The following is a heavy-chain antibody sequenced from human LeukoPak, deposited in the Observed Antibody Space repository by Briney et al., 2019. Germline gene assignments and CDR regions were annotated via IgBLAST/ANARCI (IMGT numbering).Heavy chain of an antibody. V-gene: IGHV3-30-3*01. CDR1: GFTFSSYA. J-gene: IGHJ4*02. CDR2: ISYDGSNK. D-gene: IGHD1-26*01. Sequence: GGSLRLSCAASGFTFSSYAMHWVRQAPGKGLEWVAVISYDGSNKYYADSVKGRFTISRDNSKNTLYLQMNSLRAEDTAVYYCARDSRTGSYYPPYYFDYWGQGTLVTVSS. CDR3: ARDSRTGSYYPPYYFDY.